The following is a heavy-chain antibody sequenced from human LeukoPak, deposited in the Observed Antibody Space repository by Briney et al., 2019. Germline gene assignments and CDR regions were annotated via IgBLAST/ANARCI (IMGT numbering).Heavy chain of an antibody. V-gene: IGHV4-59*01. CDR2: MYYSGST. D-gene: IGHD3-10*01. Sequence: SETLSLTCTVSGGSISSYYWSWIRQPPGKVLEWIGYMYYSGSTNYNPSLKSRVTISVDTSKNQFSLKLSSVTAADTAVYYCARDARRGWFDPWGQGTLVTVSS. J-gene: IGHJ5*02. CDR3: ARDARRGWFDP. CDR1: GGSISSYY.